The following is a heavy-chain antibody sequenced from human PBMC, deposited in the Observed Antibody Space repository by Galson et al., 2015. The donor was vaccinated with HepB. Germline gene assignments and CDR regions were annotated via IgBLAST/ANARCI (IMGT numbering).Heavy chain of an antibody. J-gene: IGHJ4*02. CDR1: GFTFSTYG. CDR3: AREATIAAPASLDY. CDR2: IWYDGSNQ. Sequence: SLRLSCAASGFTFSTYGMHWVRQAPGKGLEWVAVIWYDGSNQYYADSVKGRFTISRDNSKNTLYLQMSSLSAEDTALYYCAREATIAAPASLDYWGQGTLVTVSS. D-gene: IGHD6-13*01. V-gene: IGHV3-33*01.